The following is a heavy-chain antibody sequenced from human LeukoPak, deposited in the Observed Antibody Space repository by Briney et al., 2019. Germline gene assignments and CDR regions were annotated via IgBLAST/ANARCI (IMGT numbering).Heavy chain of an antibody. CDR3: ARQGEHRGTYYYMDV. Sequence: SETLSLTCSVSGASFSSSPYYWGWIRQPPGKGLEWIGSFYYGGTTYYNPSLKSRITMSVDTSENQFSLKLSSVTAADTAVYYLARQGEHRGTYYYMDVWGKGTTVTVSS. J-gene: IGHJ6*03. D-gene: IGHD3-16*01. CDR1: GASFSSSPYY. CDR2: FYYGGTT. V-gene: IGHV4-39*01.